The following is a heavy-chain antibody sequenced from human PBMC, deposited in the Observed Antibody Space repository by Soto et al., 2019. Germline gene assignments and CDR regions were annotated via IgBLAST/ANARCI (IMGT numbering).Heavy chain of an antibody. CDR2: IYSGGST. J-gene: IGHJ3*02. D-gene: IGHD1-26*01. Sequence: GGSLRLSXAASGFTVSSNYMSWVRQAPGKGLEWVSVIYSGGSTYYADSVKGRFTISRDNSKNTLYLQMNSLRAEDTTVYYCATELTGSSAFDIWGQGTMVTVSS. CDR1: GFTVSSNY. V-gene: IGHV3-53*01. CDR3: ATELTGSSAFDI.